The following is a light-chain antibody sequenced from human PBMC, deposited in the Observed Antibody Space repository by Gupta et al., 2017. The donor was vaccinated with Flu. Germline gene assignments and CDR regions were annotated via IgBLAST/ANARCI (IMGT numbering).Light chain of an antibody. CDR2: GAS. J-gene: IGKJ2*01. CDR3: QQYGSSPAFS. Sequence: VLTQSPGSLSLSPGERATLSCRASQTVVGSFLAWYQQQPGQAPRLLISGASTRAAGVPDRFSGSVSGTDFTLTISRLEPEDFAVYYCQQYGSSPAFSFGQGTKLE. V-gene: IGKV3-20*01. CDR1: QTVVGSF.